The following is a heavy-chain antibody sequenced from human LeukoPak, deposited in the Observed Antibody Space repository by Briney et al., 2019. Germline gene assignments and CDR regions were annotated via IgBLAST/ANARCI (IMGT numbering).Heavy chain of an antibody. CDR2: ISYDGSNK. V-gene: IGHV3-30*03. D-gene: IGHD6-13*01. CDR3: ARESRGSSWYSPDYHYYGMDV. Sequence: GRSLRLSCAASGFTFSSYGMHWVRQAPGKGLEWGAVISYDGSNKYYADSVKGRFTISRDNSKNTLYLQMNSLRAEDTAVYYCARESRGSSWYSPDYHYYGMDVWGQGTTVTVSS. CDR1: GFTFSSYG. J-gene: IGHJ6*02.